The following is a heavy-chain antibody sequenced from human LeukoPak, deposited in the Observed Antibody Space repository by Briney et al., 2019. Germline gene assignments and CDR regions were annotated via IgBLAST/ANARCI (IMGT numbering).Heavy chain of an antibody. V-gene: IGHV3-30*02. CDR3: ANGEGNGDYAFDF. D-gene: IGHD4-17*01. Sequence: PGGSLRLSCAVSGFTFRNYGMHWVRQAPGKGLDWVAFIRYDGSYRYYADSVRGRFTISRDNSKNTMYLQMNSLRAEDTAVYYCANGEGNGDYAFDFWGQGTLVTVSS. J-gene: IGHJ4*02. CDR1: GFTFRNYG. CDR2: IRYDGSYR.